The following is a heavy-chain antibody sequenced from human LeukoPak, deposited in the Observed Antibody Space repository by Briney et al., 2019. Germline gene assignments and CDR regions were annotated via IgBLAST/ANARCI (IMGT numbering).Heavy chain of an antibody. J-gene: IGHJ6*04. CDR1: GFTFSSYG. CDR3: ARDPYSSSWYFLGMDV. Sequence: GRSLRLSCAASGFTFSSYGMHWVRQAPGKGLEWVAVIWYDGSNKYYADSVKGRFTISRDNSKNTLYLQMNSLRAEDTAVYYCARDPYSSSWYFLGMDVWGKGTTVTVSS. CDR2: IWYDGSNK. D-gene: IGHD6-13*01. V-gene: IGHV3-33*08.